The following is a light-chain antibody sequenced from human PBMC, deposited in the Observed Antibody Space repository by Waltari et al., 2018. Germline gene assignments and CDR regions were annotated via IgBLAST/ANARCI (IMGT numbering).Light chain of an antibody. Sequence: QSALTQPASVSGSPGQSITISCPGTSRDICSYNYVSWYQQHPGKAPTLMIYDVRNRPSGVSNRFSGSKSGNTASLTISGLQAEDEADYYCSSYTSSSNVLFGGGTQLTVL. CDR1: SRDICSYNY. CDR3: SSYTSSSNVL. V-gene: IGLV2-14*03. CDR2: DVR. J-gene: IGLJ2*01.